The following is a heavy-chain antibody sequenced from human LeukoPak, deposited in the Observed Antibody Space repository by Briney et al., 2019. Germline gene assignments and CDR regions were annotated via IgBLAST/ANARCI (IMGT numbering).Heavy chain of an antibody. Sequence: PSETLSLTCTVSGGSIRSSSYYWSWIRQPPGKGLEWIGSIYYSGSTYYNPSLKSRVTISVDTSKNQFSLKLSSVTAADTAVYYCARQRYSGYDLGYWGQGTLVTASS. J-gene: IGHJ4*02. CDR2: IYYSGST. CDR1: GGSIRSSSYY. D-gene: IGHD5-12*01. V-gene: IGHV4-39*01. CDR3: ARQRYSGYDLGY.